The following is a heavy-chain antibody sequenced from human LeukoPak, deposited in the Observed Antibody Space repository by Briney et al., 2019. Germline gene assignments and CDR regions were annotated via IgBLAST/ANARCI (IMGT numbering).Heavy chain of an antibody. CDR2: IIPIFGTA. V-gene: IGHV1-69*06. Sequence: GSSVKVSCKASGGTFSSYAISWVRQAPGQGLEWMGGIIPIFGTANYAQKFQGRVTITADKSTSTAYMELSSLRSEDTAVYYCARTYYYDSSGYYDATETRDYWGQGTLVTVSS. J-gene: IGHJ4*02. CDR1: GGTFSSYA. D-gene: IGHD3-22*01. CDR3: ARTYYYDSSGYYDATETRDY.